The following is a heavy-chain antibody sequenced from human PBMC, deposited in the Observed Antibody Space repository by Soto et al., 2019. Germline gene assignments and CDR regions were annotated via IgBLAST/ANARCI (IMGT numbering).Heavy chain of an antibody. J-gene: IGHJ6*02. CDR1: GGSISSGGYY. CDR3: ARYQVDCSGGSCYPDTKYSYYGMDV. D-gene: IGHD2-15*01. V-gene: IGHV4-31*03. CDR2: IYYSGST. Sequence: PSGTLSLTCTVSGGSISSGGYYWSWIRQHPGKGLEWIGYIYYSGSTYYNPSLKSRVTISVDTSKNQFSLKLSSVTAADTAVYYCARYQVDCSGGSCYPDTKYSYYGMDVWGQGTTVTVSS.